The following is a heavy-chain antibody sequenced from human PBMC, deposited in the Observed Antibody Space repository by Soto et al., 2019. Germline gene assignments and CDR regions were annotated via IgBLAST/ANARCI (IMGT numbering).Heavy chain of an antibody. CDR3: ARGVSGWTRPIDY. J-gene: IGHJ4*02. V-gene: IGHV4-34*01. Sequence: QVQLQQWGAGLLKPSETLSLTCAVYGGSFSDYYWSWIRQPPGKGLEWIGEINHSGNTNYNPSLKSRVTISVDTSKNQFSLKLRSVTAADTAMYYCARGVSGWTRPIDYWGQGTLVTVSS. D-gene: IGHD6-19*01. CDR1: GGSFSDYY. CDR2: INHSGNT.